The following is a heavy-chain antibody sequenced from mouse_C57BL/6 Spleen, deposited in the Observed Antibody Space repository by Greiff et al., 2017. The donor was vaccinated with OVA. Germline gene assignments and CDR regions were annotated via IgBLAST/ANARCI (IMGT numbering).Heavy chain of an antibody. CDR1: GYTFTSYG. Sequence: QVTLKVSGAELARPGASVKLSCKASGYTFTSYGISWVKQRTGQGLEWIGEIYPRSGNTYYNEKFKGKATLTADKSSSTAYMELRSLTSEDSAVYFCARSNDGYYVGYYAMDYWGQGTSVTVSS. J-gene: IGHJ4*01. D-gene: IGHD2-3*01. V-gene: IGHV1-81*01. CDR3: ARSNDGYYVGYYAMDY. CDR2: IYPRSGNT.